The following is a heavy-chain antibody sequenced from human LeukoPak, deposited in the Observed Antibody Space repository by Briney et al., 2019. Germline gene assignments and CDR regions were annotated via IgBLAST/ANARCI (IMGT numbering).Heavy chain of an antibody. Sequence: PPETLSLTCTVSGGSINSSSYYWSWIRQPPGKGLEWIGYIYYSGSTNYNPSLKSRVTISVDTSKNQFSLKLSSVTAADTAVYYCARSRSYGNWFDPWGQGTLVTVSS. CDR2: IYYSGST. CDR3: ARSRSYGNWFDP. J-gene: IGHJ5*02. D-gene: IGHD1-26*01. V-gene: IGHV4-61*01. CDR1: GGSINSSSYY.